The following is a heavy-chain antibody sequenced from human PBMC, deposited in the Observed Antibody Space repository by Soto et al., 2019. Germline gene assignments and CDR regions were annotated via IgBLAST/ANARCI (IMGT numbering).Heavy chain of an antibody. CDR3: ARAVTCGLDV. CDR2: ISRSSTGI. V-gene: IGHV3-48*02. D-gene: IGHD3-10*01. J-gene: IGHJ6*01. Sequence: EVQLVESGGGLVQPGGSLRLSCAASGFTFSLYSMSWVRQAPGKGLEWVSYISRSSTGIHYADSVKGRFPISRDDVTNSMHMQMNSLRDGDTAVYYCARAVTCGLDVWGQGTTVSISS. CDR1: GFTFSLYS.